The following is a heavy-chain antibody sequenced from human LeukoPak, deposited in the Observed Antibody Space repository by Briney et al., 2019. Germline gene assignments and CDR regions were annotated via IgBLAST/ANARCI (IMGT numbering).Heavy chain of an antibody. CDR1: GFTFSNYG. CDR2: ISSRSSLI. D-gene: IGHD6-13*01. V-gene: IGHV3-48*04. CDR3: AREPLHIVAAVADL. Sequence: HSGGSLRLSCVTSGFTFSNYGIAWVRRAPGRGLEWVPYISSRSSLIYYADSVKGRFTISRDDARNSLYLQMNSLRAEDTAVYYCAREPLHIVAAVADLWGQGTLVTVSS. J-gene: IGHJ5*02.